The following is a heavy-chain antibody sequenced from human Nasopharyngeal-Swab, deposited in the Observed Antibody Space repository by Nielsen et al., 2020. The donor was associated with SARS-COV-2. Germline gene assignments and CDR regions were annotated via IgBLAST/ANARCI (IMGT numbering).Heavy chain of an antibody. Sequence: GRSLRLSCAASGFTFSSYSMNWVRQAPGKGLEWVSSISSSSSYIYYADSVKGRFTISRDNAKNSLYLQMNSLRAEDTAVYYCARYKWELPDYFDYWGQGTLVTVSS. V-gene: IGHV3-21*01. CDR1: GFTFSSYS. D-gene: IGHD1-26*01. J-gene: IGHJ4*02. CDR2: ISSSSSYI. CDR3: ARYKWELPDYFDY.